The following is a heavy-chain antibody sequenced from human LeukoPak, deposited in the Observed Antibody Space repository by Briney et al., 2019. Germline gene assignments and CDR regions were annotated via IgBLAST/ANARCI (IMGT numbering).Heavy chain of an antibody. V-gene: IGHV3-7*01. J-gene: IGHJ6*03. CDR2: IKQDGSEK. D-gene: IGHD6-6*01. CDR3: ARVQSGESLAAPPTLSYYYYMDV. CDR1: GITLSNYG. Sequence: GGSLRLSCAASGITLSNYGMSWVRQAPGKGLEWVANIKQDGSEKYYVDSVKGRFTISRDNAKNSLYLQMNSLRAEDTAVYYCARVQSGESLAAPPTLSYYYYMDVWGKGPRSPSP.